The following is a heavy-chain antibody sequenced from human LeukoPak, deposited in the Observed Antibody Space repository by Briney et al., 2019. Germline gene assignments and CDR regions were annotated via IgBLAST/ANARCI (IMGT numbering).Heavy chain of an antibody. CDR1: RFTFSSYG. CDR2: IQYEGSNE. V-gene: IGHV3-30*02. CDR3: ARDPYSGSYVDYYYSYYMDV. Sequence: GGSLRLSCAASRFTFSSYGMHWAREAPGKGVEGVAYIQYEGSNEQYADSVRGGYRISRESSKNILYLKMKRVREEDTAVYYCARDPYSGSYVDYYYSYYMDVWGKGTTVTISS. J-gene: IGHJ6*03. D-gene: IGHD6-13*01.